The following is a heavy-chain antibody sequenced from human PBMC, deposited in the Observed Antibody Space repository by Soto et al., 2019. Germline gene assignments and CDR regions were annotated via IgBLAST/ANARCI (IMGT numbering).Heavy chain of an antibody. V-gene: IGHV1-69*01. CDR1: GGTFSSYA. Sequence: QVQLVQSGAEVKKPGSSVKVSCKASGGTFSSYAISWVRQAPGQGLEWMGGIIPIFGTANYAQKFQGRVRITADESTSTAYRELSSLRSEDTAVYSCARDPRIAAAGTGALDIWGQGTRVTVSS. CDR3: ARDPRIAAAGTGALDI. CDR2: IIPIFGTA. J-gene: IGHJ3*02. D-gene: IGHD6-13*01.